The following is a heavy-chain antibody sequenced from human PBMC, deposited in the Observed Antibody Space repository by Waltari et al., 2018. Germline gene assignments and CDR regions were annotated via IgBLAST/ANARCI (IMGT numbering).Heavy chain of an antibody. CDR2: ISYDGSEK. D-gene: IGHD3-3*01. V-gene: IGHV3-33*05. CDR3: ARDSAIRFLQWLPQSKWFDP. Sequence: VQLVESGGGVVQPGSSLRLSCAASGFFFSSFGIHWIRQGPSRGLEWVAFISYDGSEKQYADSVNGRFTISRDNSNNTVSLQMNSLRDDDTSFYYCARDSAIRFLQWLPQSKWFDPWGQGTLVIVSS. J-gene: IGHJ5*02. CDR1: GFFFSSFG.